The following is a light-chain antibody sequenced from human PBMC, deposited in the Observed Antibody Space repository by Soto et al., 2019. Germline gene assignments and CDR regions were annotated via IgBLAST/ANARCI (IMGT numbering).Light chain of an antibody. CDR1: KSNIGSNY. V-gene: IGLV1-47*02. Sequence: QTVVTQPPSASGTPGQRVTISCSGSKSNIGSNYVYWYQQLPGTAPKLLIYSTNQRPSGVPDRFSGSKSGTSASLAISGLRSEDDADYYCASWSDSLNGYVFGTGTKLTVL. CDR2: STN. CDR3: ASWSDSLNGYV. J-gene: IGLJ1*01.